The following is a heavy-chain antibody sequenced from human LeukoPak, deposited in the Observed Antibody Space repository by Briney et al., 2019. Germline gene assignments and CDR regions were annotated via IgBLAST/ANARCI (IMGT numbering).Heavy chain of an antibody. CDR3: ARGSGYAYFDY. Sequence: GGSLRLSCAASGFTFSSCEMNWVRQAPGKGLEWVSYISHSATTIYYADSVKGRFTISRDNAKNSLYLQMNSLRAEGTAVYYCARGSGYAYFDYWGQGTLVTVSS. CDR2: ISHSATTI. J-gene: IGHJ4*02. CDR1: GFTFSSCE. D-gene: IGHD3-22*01. V-gene: IGHV3-48*03.